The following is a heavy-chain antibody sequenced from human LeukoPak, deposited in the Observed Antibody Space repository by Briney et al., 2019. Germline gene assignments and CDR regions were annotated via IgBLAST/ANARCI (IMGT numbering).Heavy chain of an antibody. D-gene: IGHD5-18*01. V-gene: IGHV3-15*07. CDR2: FKSKTDGGTI. CDR3: TTGGYRYGDDY. CDR1: GFTFNNAW. J-gene: IGHJ4*02. Sequence: GGSLRLSCAASGFTFNNAWMNWVRQAPGKGLEWVGRFKSKTDGGTIDYAAPVKGRYTISGDDSKSTLYLQMNSLKTEDTAVYYCTTGGYRYGDDYWGQGTLVTVSS.